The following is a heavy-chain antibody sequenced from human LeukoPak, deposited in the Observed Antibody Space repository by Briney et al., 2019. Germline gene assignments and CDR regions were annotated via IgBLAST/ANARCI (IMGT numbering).Heavy chain of an antibody. D-gene: IGHD5-18*01. CDR1: GFTFGKYW. J-gene: IGHJ4*02. CDR2: IKLDGSEK. Sequence: GGSLRLSCVASGFTFGKYWMSWVRQAPGKGLEWVANIKLDGSEKNYVDSVKGRFTISRDNTKNSLYLQMNSLRVEDTAVFYCARAPVDTAMIFDYWGQGTLVTVSS. V-gene: IGHV3-7*03. CDR3: ARAPVDTAMIFDY.